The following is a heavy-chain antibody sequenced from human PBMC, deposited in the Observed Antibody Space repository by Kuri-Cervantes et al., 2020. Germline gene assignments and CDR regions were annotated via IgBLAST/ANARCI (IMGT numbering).Heavy chain of an antibody. D-gene: IGHD5-24*01. CDR1: GGSISSYY. CDR3: VRGGDDGYFAYFNY. V-gene: IGHV4-59*12. CDR2: IYYSGST. J-gene: IGHJ4*02. Sequence: ESLKISCTVSGGSISSYYWSWIRQPPGKGLEWIGYIYYSGSTNYNPSLKSRVTISVDTSKNQFSLRLTSVTAADTAVYYCVRGGDDGYFAYFNYWGQGTLVTVSS.